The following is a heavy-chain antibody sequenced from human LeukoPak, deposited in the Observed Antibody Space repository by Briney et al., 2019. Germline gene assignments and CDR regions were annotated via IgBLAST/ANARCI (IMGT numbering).Heavy chain of an antibody. CDR1: GVSISSSNSY. CDR3: TRQTGSGLFILP. CDR2: IYYSGNT. D-gene: IGHD3/OR15-3a*01. J-gene: IGHJ4*02. V-gene: IGHV4-39*01. Sequence: PSETLSLTCTVSGVSISSSNSYWGWIRQPPGKGLEWIGSIYYSGNTYYNASLKSQVSISIDTSKNQFSLKLTSVTAADTAVYYCTRQTGSGLFILPGGQGTLVTVSS.